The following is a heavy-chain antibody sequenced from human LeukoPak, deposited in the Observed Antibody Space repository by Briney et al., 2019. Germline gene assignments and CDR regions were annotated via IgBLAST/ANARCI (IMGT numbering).Heavy chain of an antibody. CDR2: IDGSSSYI. V-gene: IGHV3-21*01. D-gene: IGHD3-3*01. CDR1: EFTFSTYS. CDR3: ARETYETYYDFWSGYSGINWFDP. Sequence: GGSLRLSCAGSEFTFSTYSMHWVRQAPGKGLEWVSSIDGSSSYIYYADSVKGRFTISRDNAKNSLYLQMNSLRAEDTAVYYCARETYETYYDFWSGYSGINWFDPWGQGTLVTVSS. J-gene: IGHJ5*02.